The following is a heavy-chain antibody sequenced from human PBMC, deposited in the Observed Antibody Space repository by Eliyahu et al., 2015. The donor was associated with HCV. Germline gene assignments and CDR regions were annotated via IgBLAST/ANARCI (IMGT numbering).Heavy chain of an antibody. CDR1: GFTFSDHY. Sequence: QVQLVESGGGLVKPGGSLRLSCAASGFTFSDHYMSWIRQAPGKGLELISYISNSGNSIKYADSVKGRFTISRDNAKNSLYLHMSSLRAEDTAVYYCATEPRLLDYWGQGTLVTVSS. J-gene: IGHJ4*02. CDR3: ATEPRLLDY. CDR2: ISNSGNSI. D-gene: IGHD2-15*01. V-gene: IGHV3-11*01.